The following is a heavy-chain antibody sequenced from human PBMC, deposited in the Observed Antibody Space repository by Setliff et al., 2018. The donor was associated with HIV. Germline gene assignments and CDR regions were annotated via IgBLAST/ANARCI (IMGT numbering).Heavy chain of an antibody. J-gene: IGHJ5*02. CDR3: ATYAYRESNRFDP. Sequence: SETLSLTCTVSGGSISSGSYYWSWIRQPPGKGLEWIGSIYYSGSTYYNPSLKSRVTISVDTSKNQFSLKLSSVTAADTAVYYCATYAYRESNRFDPWGQGAQVTVS. CDR2: IYYSGST. V-gene: IGHV4-39*01. CDR1: GGSISSGSYY. D-gene: IGHD3-10*01.